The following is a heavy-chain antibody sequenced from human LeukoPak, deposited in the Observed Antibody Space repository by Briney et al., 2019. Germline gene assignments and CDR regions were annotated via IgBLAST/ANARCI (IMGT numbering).Heavy chain of an antibody. CDR2: IIPIFGTA. D-gene: IGHD3-10*01. V-gene: IGHV1-69*05. CDR3: ASHDVWFGDGAFDI. Sequence: ASVKVSCKASGGTFSSYAISWVRQAPGQGLEWMGGIIPIFGTANYAQKFQGRVTITTDESTSTAYMELSSLRSEDTAVYYCASHDVWFGDGAFDIWGQGTMVTVSS. CDR1: GGTFSSYA. J-gene: IGHJ3*02.